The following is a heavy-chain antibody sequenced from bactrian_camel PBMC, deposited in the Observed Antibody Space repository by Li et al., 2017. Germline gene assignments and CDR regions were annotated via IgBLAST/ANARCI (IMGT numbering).Heavy chain of an antibody. Sequence: VQVVESGGGSVQTGGSLRLSCAASGYTYSSYCMGWFRQAPGKEREGVGAIDRSGRTLYSDSAQGRFTISRDRGKKFLYLQMNSLKPDDTGMYYCTASRLANCGLNAWTSGYTYWGQGTQVTVS. V-gene: IGHV3S55*01. CDR2: IDRSGRT. CDR1: GYTYSSYC. CDR3: TASRLANCGLNAWTSGYTY. J-gene: IGHJ4*01. D-gene: IGHD3*01.